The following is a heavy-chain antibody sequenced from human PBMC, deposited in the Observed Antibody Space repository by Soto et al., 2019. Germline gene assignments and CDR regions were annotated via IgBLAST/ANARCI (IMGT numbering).Heavy chain of an antibody. J-gene: IGHJ4*02. Sequence: NFQDRVTITRDTSASTAYMELSSLRSEDTAVYYCARRRSSSWDIDYWGQGTLVTVSS. D-gene: IGHD6-13*01. CDR3: ARRRSSSWDIDY. V-gene: IGHV1-3*01.